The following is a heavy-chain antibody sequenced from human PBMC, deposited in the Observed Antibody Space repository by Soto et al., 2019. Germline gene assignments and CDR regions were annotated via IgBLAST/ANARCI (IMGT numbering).Heavy chain of an antibody. CDR3: ARERVLGWNLYNWFDP. D-gene: IGHD1-1*01. CDR1: GGTFSSYA. Sequence: QVQLVQSGAEVKKPGSSVKVSCKASGGTFSSYAISWVRQAPGQGLEWMGGIIPIFGTANYAQKFQGRVTITXXEXTXTAYMELSSLRSEDTAVYYCARERVLGWNLYNWFDPWGQGTLVTVSS. J-gene: IGHJ5*02. CDR2: IIPIFGTA. V-gene: IGHV1-69*05.